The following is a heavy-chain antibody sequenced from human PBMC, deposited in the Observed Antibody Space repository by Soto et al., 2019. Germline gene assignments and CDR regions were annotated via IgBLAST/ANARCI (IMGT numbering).Heavy chain of an antibody. D-gene: IGHD2-21*02. Sequence: QVQLVESGGGVVQPGRSLRLSCAASGFTFSSYGMHWVRQAPGKGLEWLAVISYDGSNKYYADSVKGRFTISRDYSKNTLYLQMNSLRVEDTALYYCAKDRLAYCSGDCYPPSYFDYWGQGTLVTVSS. CDR1: GFTFSSYG. V-gene: IGHV3-30*18. CDR2: ISYDGSNK. J-gene: IGHJ4*02. CDR3: AKDRLAYCSGDCYPPSYFDY.